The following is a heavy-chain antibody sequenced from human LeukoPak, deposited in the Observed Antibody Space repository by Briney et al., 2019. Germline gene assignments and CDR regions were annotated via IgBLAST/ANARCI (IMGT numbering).Heavy chain of an antibody. V-gene: IGHV3-48*03. CDR1: GSTLSSSE. Sequence: PGGSLRLSCAASGSTLSSSEMNWVRQAPGKGLEWVSYISRSGSTIFYADSVKGRFTISRDNAKNSVSLQMNSLRAEDTAVYFCARPTWTNYMDVWGKGTAVTISS. CDR3: ARPTWTNYMDV. D-gene: IGHD3/OR15-3a*01. CDR2: ISRSGSTI. J-gene: IGHJ6*03.